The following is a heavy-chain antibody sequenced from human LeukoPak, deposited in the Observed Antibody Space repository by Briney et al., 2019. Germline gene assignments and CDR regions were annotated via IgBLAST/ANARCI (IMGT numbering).Heavy chain of an antibody. CDR1: GGSISSGSYY. Sequence: SETLSLTCTVSGGSISSGSYYWNWIRQPAGKRLEWLGHVFTRGTTNYNASLEGRLTISLDTARNQFSLYLSSVTAADTAMYFCARSSLAVYFDYWGQGTLVTASS. D-gene: IGHD6-19*01. J-gene: IGHJ4*02. CDR3: ARSSLAVYFDY. CDR2: VFTRGTT. V-gene: IGHV4-61*09.